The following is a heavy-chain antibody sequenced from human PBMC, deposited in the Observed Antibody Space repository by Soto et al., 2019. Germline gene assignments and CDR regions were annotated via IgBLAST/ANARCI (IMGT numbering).Heavy chain of an antibody. D-gene: IGHD4-17*01. CDR2: IYPGDSDV. CDR3: ARQVTVTLYNWFHP. J-gene: IGHJ5*02. CDR1: GFTFSSYW. Sequence: GAEVKKSGESLKISCKGSGFTFSSYWIGWVRQMPGTGLEWMGIIYPGDSDVRYSPSFQGQVTISADKSISTVYLQWDSLKAADTATYYCARQVTVTLYNWFHPWGQGTPVTVSS. V-gene: IGHV5-51*01.